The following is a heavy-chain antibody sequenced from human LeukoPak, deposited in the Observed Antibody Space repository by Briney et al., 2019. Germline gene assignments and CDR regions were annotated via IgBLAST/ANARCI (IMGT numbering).Heavy chain of an antibody. CDR1: GFIFDHYA. Sequence: GGSLRLSCAGSGFIFDHYAMHWVRQASGKGLEWVTGISWNSDSIGYADSVKGRFIISRDNAKNSLYLQMNSLRDEDTALYYCAKGIRGIAAVDDFWGQGTLVTVSS. J-gene: IGHJ4*02. D-gene: IGHD6-13*01. CDR2: ISWNSDSI. CDR3: AKGIRGIAAVDDF. V-gene: IGHV3-9*01.